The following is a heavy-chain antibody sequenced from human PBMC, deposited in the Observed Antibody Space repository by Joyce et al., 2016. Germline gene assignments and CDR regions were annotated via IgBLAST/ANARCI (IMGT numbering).Heavy chain of an antibody. J-gene: IGHJ6*01. CDR3: ARVKDYPVCCGLDV. CDR1: GYTFTDDD. V-gene: IGHV1-18*01. Sequence: AQLVQSGTEVKKLGASVKVSCRASGYTFTDDDRAWVRQAPGQGLEWMAWVRVDSGDKKDAQQFQDRGTVTADTSTTTAYMEMRSLRSDDTAVYFCARVKDYPVCCGLDVWGQGTTVTVSS. D-gene: IGHD2-8*01. CDR2: VRVDSGDK.